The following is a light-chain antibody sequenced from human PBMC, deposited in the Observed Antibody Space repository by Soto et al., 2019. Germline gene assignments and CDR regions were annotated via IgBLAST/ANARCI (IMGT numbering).Light chain of an antibody. Sequence: EIVLTQSPGTLSLSPGERATLSCRASQSISSGFVAWYQQKPGQAPRLLIYGTRRAPGIPDTFSGSGSGTDFTLTIRRLEPEDFAVYYCQQYSSSSLSFGGGSKVEI. CDR3: QQYSSSSLS. V-gene: IGKV3-20*01. J-gene: IGKJ4*01. CDR1: QSISSGF. CDR2: GT.